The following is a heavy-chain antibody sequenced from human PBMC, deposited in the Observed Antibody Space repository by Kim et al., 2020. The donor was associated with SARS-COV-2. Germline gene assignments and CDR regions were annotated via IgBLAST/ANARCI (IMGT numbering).Heavy chain of an antibody. Sequence: ASVKVSCKASGYTFTGYYMHWVRQAPGQGLEWMGWINPNSGGTNYAQKFQGRVTMTRDTSISTAYMELSRLRSDDTAVYYCAVGRNVWGSYRYPPYWGQGTLVTVSS. CDR1: GYTFTGYY. J-gene: IGHJ4*02. V-gene: IGHV1-2*02. CDR2: INPNSGGT. D-gene: IGHD3-16*02. CDR3: AVGRNVWGSYRYPPY.